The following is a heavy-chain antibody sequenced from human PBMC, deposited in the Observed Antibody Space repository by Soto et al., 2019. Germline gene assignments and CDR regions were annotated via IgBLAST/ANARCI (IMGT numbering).Heavy chain of an antibody. CDR1: GGSVSSGSYY. Sequence: PSETLSFTCTVSGGSVSSGSYYWSWIRQPPGKGLEWIGYIYYSGSTNYNPSLKSRVTISVDTSKNQFSLKLSSVTAADTAVYYCARERSSGWYRKYYYYYGMDVWGQGTTVTVSS. V-gene: IGHV4-61*01. CDR2: IYYSGST. CDR3: ARERSSGWYRKYYYYYGMDV. D-gene: IGHD6-19*01. J-gene: IGHJ6*02.